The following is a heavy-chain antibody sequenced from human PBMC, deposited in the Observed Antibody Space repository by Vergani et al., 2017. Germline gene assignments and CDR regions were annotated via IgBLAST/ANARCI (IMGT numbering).Heavy chain of an antibody. CDR3: ARARKXRFGVLWENWFDP. D-gene: IGHD3-3*01. J-gene: IGHJ5*02. CDR1: GFTFNEYW. Sequence: EVELVESGGGLVQPGASLRLSCAASGFTFNEYWMHWARQVPGKGLVWVSGMNGDGDTISYADSVKGRFTISRDNAKNTLFLQMNSLRAEDTAVYYCARARKXRFGVLWENWFDPWGQGTLVTVSS. V-gene: IGHV3-74*01. CDR2: MNGDGDTI.